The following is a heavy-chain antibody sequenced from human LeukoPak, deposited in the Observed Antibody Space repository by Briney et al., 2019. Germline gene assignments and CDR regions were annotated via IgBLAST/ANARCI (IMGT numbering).Heavy chain of an antibody. J-gene: IGHJ5*02. Sequence: PSETLSLTCTVSGGSITRFYWSWIRQPPGKELEWFGDIYYRGSTNYNPSLKIGVTISVDTSKNQFALKLSSVTASDTGVYYCARVRGAGELLGWFDAWGQGTLVTVSS. CDR3: ARVRGAGELLGWFDA. V-gene: IGHV4-59*01. D-gene: IGHD3-10*01. CDR2: IYYRGST. CDR1: GGSITRFY.